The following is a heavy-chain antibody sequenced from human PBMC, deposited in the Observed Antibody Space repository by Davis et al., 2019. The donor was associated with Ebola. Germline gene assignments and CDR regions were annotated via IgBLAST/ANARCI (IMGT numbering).Heavy chain of an antibody. Sequence: PGGSLRLSCVASGFIFRNFAMTWVRQAPGKGLEWVSAISSRGDNTYYADSVKGRFTISRDNSKKTLYLQMNSLRVEDTAIYYCAKHQVYCSTTNCYIWGQGTMVTVSS. J-gene: IGHJ3*02. D-gene: IGHD2-2*01. V-gene: IGHV3-23*01. CDR1: GFIFRNFA. CDR2: ISSRGDNT. CDR3: AKHQVYCSTTNCYI.